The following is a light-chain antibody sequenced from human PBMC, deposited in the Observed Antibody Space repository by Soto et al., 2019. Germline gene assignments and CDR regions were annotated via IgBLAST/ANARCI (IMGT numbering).Light chain of an antibody. CDR3: QSYDSSLSGYV. V-gene: IGLV1-40*01. J-gene: IGLJ1*01. CDR1: SSNIGAGYD. CDR2: GSS. Sequence: QSVLTQPPSVSGPPGQRVTISCTGSSSNIGAGYDVHWYQQLPGTAPKLLIYGSSNRPSGVPDRFSGSKSGTSASLAITGLQAEDEADYYCQSYDSSLSGYVFGTGTKLTVL.